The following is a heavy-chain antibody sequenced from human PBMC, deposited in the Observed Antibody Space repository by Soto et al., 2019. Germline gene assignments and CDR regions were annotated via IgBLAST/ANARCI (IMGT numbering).Heavy chain of an antibody. Sequence: EVQLLESGGGLVQPGGSLRLSCAASGFTFNSYAMSWVRQAPGKGLEWVSGISGSAGSTYYADSVKGRFTFSRDNSKKTLCLQMNNLRADGTALYYCVRVGGVSVLDPFDIWGQVTMFTVSS. J-gene: IGHJ3*02. V-gene: IGHV3-23*01. CDR2: ISGSAGST. CDR3: VRVGGVSVLDPFDI. CDR1: GFTFNSYA. D-gene: IGHD2-8*01.